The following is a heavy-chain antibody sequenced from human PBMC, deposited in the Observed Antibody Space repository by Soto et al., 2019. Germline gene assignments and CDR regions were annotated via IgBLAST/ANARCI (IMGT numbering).Heavy chain of an antibody. CDR2: INHSGST. CDR1: GGSFSGYY. J-gene: IGHJ4*02. Sequence: SETLSLTCAVYGGSFSGYYWSWIRQPPGKGLEWIGEINHSGSTNYNPSLKSRVTISVDTSKNQFSLKLSSVTAADTAVYYCARGRGSGRIVATSRSALFDYWGQGTLVTVS. D-gene: IGHD5-12*01. CDR3: ARGRGSGRIVATSRSALFDY. V-gene: IGHV4-34*01.